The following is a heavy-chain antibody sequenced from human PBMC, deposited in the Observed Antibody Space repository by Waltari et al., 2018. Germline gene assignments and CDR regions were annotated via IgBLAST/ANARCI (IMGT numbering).Heavy chain of an antibody. V-gene: IGHV4-34*01. CDR3: AKLYGSVSYYGDYGMDV. CDR2: INHRGST. D-gene: IGHD3-10*01. J-gene: IGHJ6*02. CDR1: GGSFSGSY. Sequence: QVQLQQWGAGLLKPSETLSLTCAVYGGSFSGSYWSWIRHPPGKGLEWIGEINHRGSTNYTASHKGGGTITVDTSKNQFARMLSSVTAAETAVYYCAKLYGSVSYYGDYGMDVWGQGTTVTVSS.